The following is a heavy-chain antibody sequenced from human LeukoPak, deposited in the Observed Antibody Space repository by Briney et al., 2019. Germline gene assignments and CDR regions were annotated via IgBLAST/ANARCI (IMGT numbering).Heavy chain of an antibody. D-gene: IGHD2-21*02. V-gene: IGHV1-69*04. CDR2: IIPILGIP. J-gene: IGHJ2*01. CDR1: GRTFSSYA. CDR3: ATEAIVVVTARDYWYFDL. Sequence: PSVTVSCKASGRTFSSYAISWVRQAPGQGLEWMGRIIPILGIPNYAQKFQGRVTITADKSTTTAYMELSSLRSEDTAVYCCATEAIVVVTARDYWYFDLWGRGTLVTVSS.